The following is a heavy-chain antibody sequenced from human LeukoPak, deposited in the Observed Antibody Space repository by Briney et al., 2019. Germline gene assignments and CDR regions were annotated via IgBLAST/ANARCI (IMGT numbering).Heavy chain of an antibody. J-gene: IGHJ5*02. Sequence: GASVKVSCKASGGTFSSYAISWVRQAPGQGLEWMGRIIPILGIANYAQKFQGRVTITADKSTSTAYMELSSLRSEDTAVYYCARARSYRHQLNALSYWFDPWGQGTLVTVSS. CDR3: ARARSYRHQLNALSYWFDP. D-gene: IGHD5-24*01. V-gene: IGHV1-69*04. CDR1: GGTFSSYA. CDR2: IIPILGIA.